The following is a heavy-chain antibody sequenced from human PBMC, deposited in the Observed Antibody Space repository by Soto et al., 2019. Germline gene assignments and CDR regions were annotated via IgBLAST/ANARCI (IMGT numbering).Heavy chain of an antibody. CDR1: GFTFSSYW. V-gene: IGHV3-74*01. J-gene: IGHJ6*02. CDR2: INSDGSIT. Sequence: PGGSLRLSCAASGFTFSSYWMHWVRQAPGKGLVWVSRINSDGSITSYADSVKGRFTISRGNAKNTLYLHMNSLRAEDTALYYCARQEGAAFYYDGMDVWGQGTTVTVSS. CDR3: ARQEGAAFYYDGMDV.